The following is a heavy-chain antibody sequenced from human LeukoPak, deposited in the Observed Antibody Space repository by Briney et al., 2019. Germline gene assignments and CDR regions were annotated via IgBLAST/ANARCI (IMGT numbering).Heavy chain of an antibody. CDR2: MNTNSGNK. Sequence: ASVKLSCTASGSTFTSYDINWVRQATGQGLGWMGGMNTNSGNKGKEQKFQGRVTITRNTSISTAYMELSSLRSEDTAVYYCARQAGYSRGGYNSRDYYYYYYMDVWGKGTTVTVSS. D-gene: IGHD6-19*01. V-gene: IGHV1-8*03. CDR3: ARQAGYSRGGYNSRDYYYYYYMDV. J-gene: IGHJ6*03. CDR1: GSTFTSYD.